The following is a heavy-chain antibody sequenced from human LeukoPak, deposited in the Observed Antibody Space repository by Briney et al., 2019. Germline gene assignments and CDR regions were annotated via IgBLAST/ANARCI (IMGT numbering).Heavy chain of an antibody. J-gene: IGHJ4*02. Sequence: PSETLSLSCTVSGGSISSYYWSWIRQPPGKGLEWIGYIYYSGSTNYNPSLKSRVTISVDTYKNQFSLKQISLPAADTAAFYCWSGPSKLLWYGELLDPYFGYWGEGTLVTVAS. V-gene: IGHV4-59*01. CDR3: WSGPSKLLWYGELLDPYFGY. CDR1: GGSISSYY. D-gene: IGHD3-10*01. CDR2: IYYSGST.